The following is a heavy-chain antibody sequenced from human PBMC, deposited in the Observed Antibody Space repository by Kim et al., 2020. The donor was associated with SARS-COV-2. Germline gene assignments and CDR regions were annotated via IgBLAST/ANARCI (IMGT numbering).Heavy chain of an antibody. D-gene: IGHD4-4*01. CDR1: GFTFSSYG. CDR3: AKDWVTVTTLG. CDR2: ISYDGSNK. Sequence: GGSLRLSCAASGFTFSSYGMHWVRQAPGKGLEWVAVISYDGSNKYYADSVKGRFTISRDNSKNTLYLQMNSLRAEDTAVYYCAKDWVTVTTLGWGQGTLVTVSS. V-gene: IGHV3-30*18. J-gene: IGHJ4*02.